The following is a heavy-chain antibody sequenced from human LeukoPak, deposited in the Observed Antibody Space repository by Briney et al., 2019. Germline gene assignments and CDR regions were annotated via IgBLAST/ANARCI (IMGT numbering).Heavy chain of an antibody. Sequence: GGSLRLSCAASGFTFSNYWMHWVRQAPGKGLEWVAVISYDGSNKYYADSVKGRFTISRDNSKNTLYLQMNSLRAEDTAVYYCARDGPYYYDSSGYYCLDYWGQGTLVTVSS. CDR2: ISYDGSNK. D-gene: IGHD3-22*01. V-gene: IGHV3-30-3*01. CDR3: ARDGPYYYDSSGYYCLDY. CDR1: GFTFSNYW. J-gene: IGHJ4*02.